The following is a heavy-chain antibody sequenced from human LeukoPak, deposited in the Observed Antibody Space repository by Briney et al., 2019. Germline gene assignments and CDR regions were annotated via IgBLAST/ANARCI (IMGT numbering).Heavy chain of an antibody. V-gene: IGHV3-33*06. D-gene: IGHD4-17*01. CDR1: GFTFSSYG. CDR2: IWYDGGNK. CDR3: AKDPHYGNYYMDV. Sequence: GGSLRLSCAASGFTFSSYGMHWVRQAPGKGLEWVAVIWYDGGNKYYADSVKGRFTISRDNSKNTLYLQMNSLRAEDTAVYYCAKDPHYGNYYMDVWGKGTTVTVSS. J-gene: IGHJ6*03.